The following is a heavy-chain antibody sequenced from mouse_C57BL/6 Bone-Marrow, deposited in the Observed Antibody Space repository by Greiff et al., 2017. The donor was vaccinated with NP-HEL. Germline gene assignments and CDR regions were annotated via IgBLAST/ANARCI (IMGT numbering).Heavy chain of an antibody. CDR3: TRDVDDYVNIWFSY. CDR1: GFTFSSYA. CDR2: ISSGGDYI. Sequence: EVQRVESGEGLVKPGGSLKLSCAASGFTFSSYAMSWVRQTPEKRLEWVAYISSGGDYIYYADTVKGRFTISRDNARNTLYLQLSSLKSEYTAMYYFTRDVDDYVNIWFSYWGQVTLVTVSA. J-gene: IGHJ3*01. D-gene: IGHD2-4*01. V-gene: IGHV5-9-1*02.